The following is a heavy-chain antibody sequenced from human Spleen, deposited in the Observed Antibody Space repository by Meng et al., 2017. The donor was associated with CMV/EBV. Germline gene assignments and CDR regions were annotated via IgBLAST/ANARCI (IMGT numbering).Heavy chain of an antibody. D-gene: IGHD3-22*01. CDR3: AFVGVNSSGYSFDY. CDR1: GYTFTGYY. Sequence: ASVKVSCKASGYTFTGYYMHWVRQAPGQGLEWMGWINPNSGGTNYAQKFQGRVTMTRDTSTSTVYMELSSLRSEDTAVYYCAFVGVNSSGYSFDYWGQGTLVTVSS. V-gene: IGHV1-2*02. CDR2: INPNSGGT. J-gene: IGHJ4*02.